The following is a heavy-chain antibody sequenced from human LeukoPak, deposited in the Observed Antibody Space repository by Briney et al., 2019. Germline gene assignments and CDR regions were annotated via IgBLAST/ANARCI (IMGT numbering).Heavy chain of an antibody. CDR2: INPSGGST. Sequence: ASVKVSCKASGYTFTSYYMHWVRQAPGQGLEWMGIINPSGGSTSYAQKFQGRVTMTRDTSTSTVYMELSSLRSEDTAVYYCAKDLRGGSYREGFDYWGQGTLVTVSS. D-gene: IGHD1-26*01. J-gene: IGHJ4*02. CDR3: AKDLRGGSYREGFDY. V-gene: IGHV1-46*01. CDR1: GYTFTSYY.